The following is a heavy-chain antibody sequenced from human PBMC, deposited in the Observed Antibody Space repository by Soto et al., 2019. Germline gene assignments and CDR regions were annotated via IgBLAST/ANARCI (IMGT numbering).Heavy chain of an antibody. D-gene: IGHD3-22*01. CDR3: ARQTYYYDSSGEPPGFGY. CDR1: GYTFTSYY. Sequence: ASVKVSCKASGYTFTSYYMHWVRQAHGQGLEWMGIINPSGGSTSYAQKFQGRVTMTRDTSTSTVYMELSSLRSEDTAVYYCARQTYYYDSSGEPPGFGYWGQGTLVTVSS. V-gene: IGHV1-46*01. CDR2: INPSGGST. J-gene: IGHJ4*02.